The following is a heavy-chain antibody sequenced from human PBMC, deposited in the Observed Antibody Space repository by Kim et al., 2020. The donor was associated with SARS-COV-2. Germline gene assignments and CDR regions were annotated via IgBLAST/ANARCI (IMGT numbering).Heavy chain of an antibody. Sequence: GGSLRLSCAASGFIFSNSWMNWVRQAPGKGLEWMANIKQDGTEGYYVDSVKGRFTISRDNAKNSLYLQMSSLRVQDTAVYYCANNAFEIWGHGAMVTVSS. CDR3: ANNAFEI. J-gene: IGHJ3*02. CDR1: GFIFSNSW. V-gene: IGHV3-7*03. CDR2: IKQDGTEG.